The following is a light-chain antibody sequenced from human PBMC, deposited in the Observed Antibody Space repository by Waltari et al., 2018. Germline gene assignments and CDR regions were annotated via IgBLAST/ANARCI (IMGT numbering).Light chain of an antibody. CDR2: DVS. J-gene: IGLJ2*01. CDR3: TSYRSTNTRVI. V-gene: IGLV2-14*03. CDR1: NGDVGGYYY. Sequence: QSALTQPASVSGSPGQSITISCTGINGDVGGYYYVSWYQQYPGKAPKLLIYDVSHRPSGVSSCFSASKSGNTASLTISGLQTEDEADYYCTSYRSTNTRVIFGGGTKLAVL.